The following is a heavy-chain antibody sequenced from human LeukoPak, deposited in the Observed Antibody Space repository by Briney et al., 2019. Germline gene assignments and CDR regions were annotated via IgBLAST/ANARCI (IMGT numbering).Heavy chain of an antibody. V-gene: IGHV3-23*01. J-gene: IGHJ6*02. CDR3: ARDVVVTAIHDGMDV. CDR2: ISGGGDSA. CDR1: GFSFSGYA. D-gene: IGHD2-21*02. Sequence: PGGSLRLSCIASGFSFSGYAMSWVRQAPGKGLEWVPAISGGGDSAYYADSVKGRFTISRDNSKNTLYLQMSSLRAEDTAVYYCARDVVVTAIHDGMDVWGQGTTVTVSS.